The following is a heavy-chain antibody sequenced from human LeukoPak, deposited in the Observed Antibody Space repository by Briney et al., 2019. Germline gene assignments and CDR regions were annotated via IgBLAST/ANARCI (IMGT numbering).Heavy chain of an antibody. Sequence: SETLSLTCTVSGGSLSSYYWSWIRQPPGKGLEWIGYIYYSGSTNYNPSLKSRVTISVDTSKNQFSLKLSSVTAADTAVYYCARHGLRPYYYYYGMDVWGQGTTVTVSS. V-gene: IGHV4-59*08. J-gene: IGHJ6*02. CDR1: GGSLSSYY. D-gene: IGHD4-17*01. CDR2: IYYSGST. CDR3: ARHGLRPYYYYYGMDV.